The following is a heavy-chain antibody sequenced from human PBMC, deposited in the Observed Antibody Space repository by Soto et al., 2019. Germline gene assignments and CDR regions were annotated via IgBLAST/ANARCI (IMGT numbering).Heavy chain of an antibody. D-gene: IGHD2-2*02. Sequence: QVRLQESGPGLVKPSGTLSLTCDVSGDSISSINWWIWVRQPPGKGLQWIGEVYHTGTTNYNPSLKSRVTISVDKSQNHFSLTVTSVTAADTAVYYCARSSGFFAISVIDTWGQGALVTVSS. J-gene: IGHJ5*01. CDR2: VYHTGTT. CDR3: ARSSGFFAISVIDT. CDR1: GDSISSINW. V-gene: IGHV4-4*02.